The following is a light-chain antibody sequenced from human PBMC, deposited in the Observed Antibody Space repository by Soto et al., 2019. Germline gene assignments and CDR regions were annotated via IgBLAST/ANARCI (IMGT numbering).Light chain of an antibody. Sequence: QAVVTQPPSVSGAPGQRVTISCTGSSSNIGAGYDVHWYQQLPGTAPKLLIYGNSNRPSGVPDRFSGSKSGTSASLAITGLQAEDEADYYCQSYDGSLRGVVFGGGTKLTVL. CDR3: QSYDGSLRGVV. J-gene: IGLJ2*01. CDR1: SSNIGAGYD. V-gene: IGLV1-40*01. CDR2: GNS.